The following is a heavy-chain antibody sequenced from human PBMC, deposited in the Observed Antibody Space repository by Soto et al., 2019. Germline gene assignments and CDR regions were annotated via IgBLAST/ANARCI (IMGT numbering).Heavy chain of an antibody. CDR3: ARDGQQLGAYYYGMDV. V-gene: IGHV4-59*01. D-gene: IGHD6-13*01. Sequence: SETMSLTCPVSGGSISSYYWSWIRKHPGKGLEWIGYIYYSGSTNYNPSLKSRVTISVDASKNQFSLKLSSVTAADTAVYYCARDGQQLGAYYYGMDVWGQGTTVTVSS. J-gene: IGHJ6*02. CDR2: IYYSGST. CDR1: GGSISSYY.